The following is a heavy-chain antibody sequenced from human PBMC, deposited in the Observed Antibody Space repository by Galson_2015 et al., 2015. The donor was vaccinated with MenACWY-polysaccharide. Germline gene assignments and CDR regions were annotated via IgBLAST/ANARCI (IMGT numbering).Heavy chain of an antibody. Sequence: SLRLSCAASGVTFSSYSMNWVRQAPGKGLEWVSYISRGGPIYYADSVKGRFHIYRDNAKDSLDLQMNSLRDDDTAVYYCARVLKGLVGATPDYWGQGTLVTVSS. CDR1: GVTFSSYS. CDR3: ARVLKGLVGATPDY. V-gene: IGHV3-48*02. D-gene: IGHD1-26*01. J-gene: IGHJ4*02. CDR2: ISRGGPI.